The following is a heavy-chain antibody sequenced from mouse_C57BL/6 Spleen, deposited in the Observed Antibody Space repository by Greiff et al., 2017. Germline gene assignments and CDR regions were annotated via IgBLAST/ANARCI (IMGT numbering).Heavy chain of an antibody. CDR2: ISYDGSN. J-gene: IGHJ4*01. CDR1: GYSITSGYY. V-gene: IGHV3-6*01. CDR3: ARESPYAMDY. Sequence: EVKVEESGPGLVKPSQSLSLTCSVTGYSITSGYYWNWIRQFPGNKLEWMGYISYDGSNNYNPYLKNRISITRDTSTNQFFLKLNSVTTEDTATYYCARESPYAMDYWGQGTSVTVSS.